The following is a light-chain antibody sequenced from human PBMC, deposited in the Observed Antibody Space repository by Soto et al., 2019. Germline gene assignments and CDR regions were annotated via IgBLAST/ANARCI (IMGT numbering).Light chain of an antibody. CDR3: SSYTSSSTLDVV. V-gene: IGLV2-14*01. J-gene: IGLJ2*01. Sequence: QSVLTQPASVSGSPGQSITISCTGTSSDVGGYNYVSWYQQHPGKAPKLMIYEVSNRPSGVSNRFSGSKSGNTASLTISGLQAEDEADYYCSSYTSSSTLDVVFGGGTELTV. CDR2: EVS. CDR1: SSDVGGYNY.